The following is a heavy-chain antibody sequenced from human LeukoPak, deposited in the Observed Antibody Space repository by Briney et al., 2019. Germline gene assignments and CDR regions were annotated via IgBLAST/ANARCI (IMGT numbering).Heavy chain of an antibody. J-gene: IGHJ6*02. Sequence: SETLSLTCAVYGGSFSGYYWSWIRQPPGKGLEWIGEINHSGSTNYNPSLKSRVTISVDTSKSQFSLKLSSVTAADTAVYYCARAVVAATRSFIYYYYYGMDVWGQGTTVTVSS. CDR2: INHSGST. D-gene: IGHD2-15*01. CDR3: ARAVVAATRSFIYYYYYGMDV. CDR1: GGSFSGYY. V-gene: IGHV4-34*01.